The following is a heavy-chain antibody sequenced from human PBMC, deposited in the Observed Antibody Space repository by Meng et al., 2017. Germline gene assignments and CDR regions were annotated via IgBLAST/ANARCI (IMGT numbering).Heavy chain of an antibody. CDR3: ARGRYSSSSSLGANWFDP. CDR2: INPNSGGT. V-gene: IGHV1-2*06. Sequence: ASVKVSCKASGYTFTSYGISWVRQAPGQGLEWMGRINPNSGGTNYAQKFQGRVTMTRDTSISTAYMELSRLRSDDTAVYYCARGRYSSSSSLGANWFDPWGQGTLVTVSS. D-gene: IGHD6-6*01. J-gene: IGHJ5*02. CDR1: GYTFTSYG.